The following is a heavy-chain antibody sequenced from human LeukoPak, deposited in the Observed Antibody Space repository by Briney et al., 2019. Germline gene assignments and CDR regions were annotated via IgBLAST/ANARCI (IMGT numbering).Heavy chain of an antibody. D-gene: IGHD6-13*01. CDR1: GGSISSSSYY. Sequence: SETLSLTCTVSGGSISSSSYYWGWIRQPPGKGLEWIGSIYYSGSTYYNPSLKSRVTISVDTSKNQFSLKLSSVTAADTAVYYCATGNASSRPYYFDYWGQGTLVTVSS. CDR2: IYYSGST. V-gene: IGHV4-39*01. CDR3: ATGNASSRPYYFDY. J-gene: IGHJ4*02.